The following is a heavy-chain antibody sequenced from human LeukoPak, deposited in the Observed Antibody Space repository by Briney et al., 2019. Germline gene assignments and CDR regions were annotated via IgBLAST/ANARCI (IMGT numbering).Heavy chain of an antibody. D-gene: IGHD4-17*01. CDR1: GFTFSGYC. V-gene: IGHV3-30*18. J-gene: IGHJ3*02. CDR3: AKDGEYGDYFGRVFAFDI. Sequence: TLRLSCAASGFTFSGYCMHWVRQAPGKGLEWVGDISYSGSNKYYADSVKGRFTISRDNSKNTLYLQMNSLRAEDTAVYYCAKDGEYGDYFGRVFAFDIWGQGTMVTVSS. CDR2: ISYSGSNK.